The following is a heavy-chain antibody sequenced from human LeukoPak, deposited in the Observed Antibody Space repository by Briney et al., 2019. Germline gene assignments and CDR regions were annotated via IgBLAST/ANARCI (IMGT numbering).Heavy chain of an antibody. D-gene: IGHD3-10*01. CDR3: ARANMARGVIHFWFDP. J-gene: IGHJ5*02. CDR1: GYTFTGYY. CDR2: INPNSGGT. Sequence: ASVKVSCKASGYTFTGYYMHWVRQAPGQGLEWMGWINPNSGGTNYAQKFQGRVTMTRDTSISTAYMELSRLRSDDTAVYYCARANMARGVIHFWFDPWGQGTLVTVSP. V-gene: IGHV1-2*02.